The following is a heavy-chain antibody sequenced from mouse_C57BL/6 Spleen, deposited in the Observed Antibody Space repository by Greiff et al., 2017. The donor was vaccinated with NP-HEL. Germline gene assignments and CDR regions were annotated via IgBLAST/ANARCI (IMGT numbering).Heavy chain of an antibody. CDR2: IYPSDSET. D-gene: IGHD4-1*01. Sequence: VQLQQPGAELVRPGSSVKLSCKASGYTFTSYWMDWVKQRPGQGLEWIGNIYPSDSETHYNQKFKDKATLTVDKSSSTAYMQLSSLTSEDSAVYYCAKGVWEGYAMDYWGQGTSVTVSS. V-gene: IGHV1-61*01. J-gene: IGHJ4*01. CDR3: AKGVWEGYAMDY. CDR1: GYTFTSYW.